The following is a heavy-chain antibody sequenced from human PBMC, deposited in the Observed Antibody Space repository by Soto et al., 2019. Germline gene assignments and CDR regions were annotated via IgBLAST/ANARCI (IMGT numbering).Heavy chain of an antibody. V-gene: IGHV4-38-2*02. CDR2: IYHSGNT. CDR1: GYSISSGYY. D-gene: IGHD1-26*01. J-gene: IGHJ4*02. CDR3: ARDGGSLGPDFDS. Sequence: SETLSLTCDVSGYSISSGYYWGWIRQPPGKGLEWIGSIYHSGNTYYNPALKSRVTISVDTSKNQFSLQLSSVTAADTAVYYCARDGGSLGPDFDSWGQGTLVTVSS.